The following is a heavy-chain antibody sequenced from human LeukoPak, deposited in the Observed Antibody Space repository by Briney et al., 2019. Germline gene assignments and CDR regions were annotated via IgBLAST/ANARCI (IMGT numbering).Heavy chain of an antibody. D-gene: IGHD6-6*01. CDR2: MNPNSGNT. V-gene: IGHV1-8*03. J-gene: IGHJ6*03. Sequence: ASVKVSCKASGYTFTSYYMHWVRQATGQGLEWMGWMNPNSGNTGYAQKFQGRVTITRNTSISTAYMELSSLRSEDTAVYYCAGGGAARFYYYYMDVWGKGTTVTVSS. CDR1: GYTFTSYY. CDR3: AGGGAARFYYYYMDV.